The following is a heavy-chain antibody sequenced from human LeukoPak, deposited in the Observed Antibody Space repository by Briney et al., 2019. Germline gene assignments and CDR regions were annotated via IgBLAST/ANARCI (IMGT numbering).Heavy chain of an antibody. V-gene: IGHV3-30*02. CDR2: IRYDGSNK. J-gene: IGHJ4*02. CDR1: GFTFSTYG. CDR3: AKDILRYFDSSFDF. D-gene: IGHD3-9*01. Sequence: GGSLRLSCAATGFTFSTYGMHWARQAPGKGLEWVALIRYDGSNKYYADSVKGRFTISRDNSKNTLNLQMNSLRAEDTAVYYCAKDILRYFDSSFDFWGQGTLVTVSS.